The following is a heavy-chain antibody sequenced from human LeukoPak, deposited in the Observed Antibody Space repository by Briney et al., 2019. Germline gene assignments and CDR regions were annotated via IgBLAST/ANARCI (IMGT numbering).Heavy chain of an antibody. CDR2: ISSSSSYI. V-gene: IGHV3-21*01. D-gene: IGHD4-17*01. J-gene: IGHJ4*02. Sequence: GGSLRLSCAASGFTFSSYSMNWVRQAPGKGLEWVSSISSSSSYIYYADSVKGRFTISRDNAKNSLYLQMNSLRAEDTAVYYCAGDLPSYGDYLFDYWGQGTLVTVSS. CDR3: AGDLPSYGDYLFDY. CDR1: GFTFSSYS.